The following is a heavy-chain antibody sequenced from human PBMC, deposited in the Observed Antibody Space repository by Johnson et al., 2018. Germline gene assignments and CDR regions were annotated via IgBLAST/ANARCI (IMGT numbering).Heavy chain of an antibody. CDR2: IIPIFGTA. J-gene: IGHJ3*02. CDR3: ARGYYSDTSGYYPDYDAFDI. CDR1: GGTFSNFA. V-gene: IGHV1-69*01. Sequence: QVQLVESGAEVKKPGSSVKVSCKASGGTFSNFAFSWVRQAPGQGLEWMGGIIPIFGTANYAQKFQGRVTITADGSTTAYMELSSLTSEETAVYYCARGYYSDTSGYYPDYDAFDIWGQGTMVTVSS. D-gene: IGHD3-22*01.